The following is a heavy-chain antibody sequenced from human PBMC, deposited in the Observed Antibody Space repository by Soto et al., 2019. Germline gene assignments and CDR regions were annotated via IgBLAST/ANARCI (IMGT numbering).Heavy chain of an antibody. CDR1: GFTFSDHY. Sequence: EVQVVESGGGLVQPGGSLRLSCAASGFTFSDHYMDWVRQAPGKGLEWVGRSRNKAMRYSTEYVASVRGRFTISRDGSADSVYLELNSLKIEDTASYYCAVAILGTRSYWGQGTLVTVSS. CDR3: AVAILGTRSY. CDR2: SRNKAMRYST. J-gene: IGHJ4*02. V-gene: IGHV3-72*01. D-gene: IGHD5-12*01.